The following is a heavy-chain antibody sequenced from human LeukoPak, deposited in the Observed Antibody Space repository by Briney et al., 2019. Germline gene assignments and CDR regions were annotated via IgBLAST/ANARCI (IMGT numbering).Heavy chain of an antibody. CDR2: FDPEDGET. Sequence: ASVKVSCKVSGYTLTELSMHWVRQAPGKGLEWMGGFDPEDGETIYAQKFQGRVTMTEDTSTDTAYMELSSLRSEDTAVYYCAKGSSWYRVYGKNAFDIWGQGTMVTVSS. CDR1: GYTLTELS. CDR3: AKGSSWYRVYGKNAFDI. D-gene: IGHD6-13*01. V-gene: IGHV1-24*01. J-gene: IGHJ3*02.